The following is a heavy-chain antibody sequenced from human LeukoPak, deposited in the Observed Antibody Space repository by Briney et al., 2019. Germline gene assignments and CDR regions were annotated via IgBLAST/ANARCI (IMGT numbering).Heavy chain of an antibody. J-gene: IGHJ4*02. CDR3: AKSAYYDFWSGYRHYFDY. CDR1: GFTFSSYA. D-gene: IGHD3-3*01. V-gene: IGHV3-23*01. Sequence: GAFLRLSCAASGFTFSSYAMSWVRQAPGKGLEWVSAISGSGGSTYYADSVKGRFTISRDNSKNTLYLQMNSLRAEDTAVYYCAKSAYYDFWSGYRHYFDYWGQGTLVTVSS. CDR2: ISGSGGST.